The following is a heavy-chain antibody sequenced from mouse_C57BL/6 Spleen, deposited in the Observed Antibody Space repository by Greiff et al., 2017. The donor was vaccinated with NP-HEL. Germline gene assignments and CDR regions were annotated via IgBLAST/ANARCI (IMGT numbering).Heavy chain of an antibody. CDR2: IWSGGST. Sequence: VMLVESGPGLVQPSQSLSITCTVSGFSLTSYGVHWVRQYPGKGLEWLGVIWSGGSTDYNAAFISRLSISKDNSKSQVFFKMNSLQADDTAIYYCARRGFITTVVDRYFDVWGTGTTVTVSS. CDR3: ARRGFITTVVDRYFDV. J-gene: IGHJ1*03. CDR1: GFSLTSYG. V-gene: IGHV2-2*01. D-gene: IGHD1-1*01.